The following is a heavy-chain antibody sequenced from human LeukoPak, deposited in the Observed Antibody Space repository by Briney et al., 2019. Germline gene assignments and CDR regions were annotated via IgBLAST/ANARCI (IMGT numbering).Heavy chain of an antibody. D-gene: IGHD2-2*01. CDR2: INSDGSST. CDR3: TRGVGYCSSTSCYWWFDP. J-gene: IGHJ5*02. CDR1: GFTFSSYG. V-gene: IGHV3-74*01. Sequence: PGGSLRLSCVASGFTFSSYGMHWVRQAPGKGLVWVSRINSDGSSTSYADSVKGRFTISRDNAKNTLYLQMNSLRAEDTAVYYCTRGVGYCSSTSCYWWFDPWGQGTLVTVSS.